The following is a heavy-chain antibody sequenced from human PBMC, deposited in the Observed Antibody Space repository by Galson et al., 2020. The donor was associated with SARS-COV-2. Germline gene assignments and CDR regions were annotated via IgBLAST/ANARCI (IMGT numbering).Heavy chain of an antibody. CDR3: ARDALLWFGESLHYFDY. CDR2: IKQDGSEK. D-gene: IGHD3-10*01. J-gene: IGHJ4*02. Sequence: GGSLRLSCAASGFTFSSYWMSWVRQAPGKGLEWVANIKQDGSEKYYVDSVKGRFTISRDNAKNSLYLQMNSLRAEDTAVYYCARDALLWFGESLHYFDYWGQGTLVTVSS. CDR1: GFTFSSYW. V-gene: IGHV3-7*01.